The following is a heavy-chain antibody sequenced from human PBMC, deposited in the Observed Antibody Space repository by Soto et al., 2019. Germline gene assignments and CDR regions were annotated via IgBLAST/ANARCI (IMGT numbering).Heavy chain of an antibody. CDR3: ARVRRGVTTPPLYYYYYYYMDV. Sequence: QVQLQQWGAGLLKPSETLSLTCAVYGGSFSGYYWSWIRQPPGKGLEWIGEINHSGSTNYSPSLKSRVTISVDTSKNQFSLKLSSVTAADTAVYYCARVRRGVTTPPLYYYYYYYMDVWGKGTTVTVSS. J-gene: IGHJ6*03. D-gene: IGHD4-4*01. CDR2: INHSGST. V-gene: IGHV4-34*01. CDR1: GGSFSGYY.